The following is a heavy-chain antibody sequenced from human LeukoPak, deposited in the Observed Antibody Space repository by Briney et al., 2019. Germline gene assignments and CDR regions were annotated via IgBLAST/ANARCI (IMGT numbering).Heavy chain of an antibody. CDR2: IFYSGST. Sequence: PSETLSLTCTVSGGSISSGDYYWSWIRQPPGKGLEWIGYIFYSGSTCYNPSLKSRLFISVDTSRNQFSLKLTSVTAADTAVYYCARDSAIFYGMDVWGQGTTVTVSS. V-gene: IGHV4-30-4*01. CDR1: GGSISSGDYY. CDR3: ARDSAIFYGMDV. J-gene: IGHJ6*02. D-gene: IGHD3-3*01.